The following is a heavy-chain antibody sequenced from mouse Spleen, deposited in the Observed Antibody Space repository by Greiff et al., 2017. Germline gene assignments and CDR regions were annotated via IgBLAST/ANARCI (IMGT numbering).Heavy chain of an antibody. CDR3: ARHDGSSPWFAY. D-gene: IGHD1-1*01. J-gene: IGHJ3*01. V-gene: IGHV5-9*04. Sequence: EVKLMESGGGLVKLGGSLKLSCAASGFTFSSYAMSWVRQTPEKRLEWVATISSGGGNTYYPDSVKGRFTISRDNAKNTLYLQMSSLKSEETAMYYCARHDGSSPWFAYWGQGTLVTVSA. CDR1: GFTFSSYA. CDR2: ISSGGGNT.